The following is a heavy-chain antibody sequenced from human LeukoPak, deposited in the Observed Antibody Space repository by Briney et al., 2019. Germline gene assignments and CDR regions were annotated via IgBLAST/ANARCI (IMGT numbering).Heavy chain of an antibody. CDR1: GYTLTELS. CDR2: FDPEDGET. D-gene: IGHD2-2*01. J-gene: IGHJ5*02. Sequence: ASVKVSCKVSGYTLTELSMHWVRQAPGKGLEWMGGFDPEDGETIYAQKFQGRVTMTEDTSTDTAYMELSSLRSDDTAVYYCARDQNAIVVVPAATLDPWGQGTLVTVSS. CDR3: ARDQNAIVVVPAATLDP. V-gene: IGHV1-24*01.